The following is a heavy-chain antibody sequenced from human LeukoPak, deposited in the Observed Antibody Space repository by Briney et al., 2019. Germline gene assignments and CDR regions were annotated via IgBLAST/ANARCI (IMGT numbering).Heavy chain of an antibody. Sequence: PSETLSLTCTVSGGSISGYFWSWIRQPAGKGLEWIGRIHDNGDSNHNPSLKSRVTMALDTTGNQVSLKLTSVTAADTGVYYCVRAPSGCGGTCPSDHWGPGTLVTVSS. CDR2: IHDNGDS. CDR1: GGSISGYF. J-gene: IGHJ4*02. CDR3: VRAPSGCGGTCPSDH. V-gene: IGHV4-4*07. D-gene: IGHD2-15*01.